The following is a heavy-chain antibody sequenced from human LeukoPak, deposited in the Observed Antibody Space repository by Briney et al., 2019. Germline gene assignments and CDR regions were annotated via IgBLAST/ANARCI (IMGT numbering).Heavy chain of an antibody. CDR1: GFTFSTYV. CDR2: ISDDGRHN. V-gene: IGHV3-30*04. CDR3: ARVYLERLTAGYFDH. D-gene: IGHD2-8*01. J-gene: IGHJ4*02. Sequence: PGGSLRLSCGASGFTFSTYVMNWVRQAPGKGLEWVAVISDDGRHNYYADSVKGRLTISRDNSKSTLYLQMNSLRDDDSAAYFCARVYLERLTAGYFDHWGQGTQVTVSP.